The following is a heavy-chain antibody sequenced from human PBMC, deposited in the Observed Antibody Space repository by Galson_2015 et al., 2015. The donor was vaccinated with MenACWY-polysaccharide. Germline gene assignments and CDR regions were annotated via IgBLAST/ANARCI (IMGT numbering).Heavy chain of an antibody. V-gene: IGHV4-30-4*01. CDR2: IYYSVST. CDR3: ARILIAAGGHDYWFDP. D-gene: IGHD6-13*01. J-gene: IGHJ5*02. CDR1: GGSIRSGDYY. Sequence: TLSLTCTVSGGSIRSGDYYWSWIRQPPGKGLEWIGYIYYSVSTHYNPSLKSRVTISVDTSKNQFSLKLTSVTAADTAVYYCARILIAAGGHDYWFDPWGQATLVTVSS.